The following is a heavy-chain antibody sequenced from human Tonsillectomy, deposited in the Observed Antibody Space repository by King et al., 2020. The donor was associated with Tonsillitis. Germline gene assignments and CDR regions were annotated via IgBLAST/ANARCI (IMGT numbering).Heavy chain of an antibody. Sequence: QLVQSGGGLVKPGGSLRLSCAASGFTFNSHSMNWVRQAPGKGLEWVSSISSSSTYIYYADSVKGRFTISRDNAKNSLYLQMNSLRAEDTAVYYCARDLWFGELLTDYWGQGTLVTVSS. V-gene: IGHV3-21*01. CDR2: ISSSSTYI. CDR1: GFTFNSHS. J-gene: IGHJ4*02. D-gene: IGHD3-10*01. CDR3: ARDLWFGELLTDY.